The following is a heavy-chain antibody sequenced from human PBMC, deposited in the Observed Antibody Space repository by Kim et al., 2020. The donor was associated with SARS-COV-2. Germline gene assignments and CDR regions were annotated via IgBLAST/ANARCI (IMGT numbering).Heavy chain of an antibody. CDR2: ISGDGGST. CDR1: GFTFDDYA. V-gene: IGHV3-43*02. CDR3: ATRRYYYYYGMDV. Sequence: GGSLRLSCAASGFTFDDYAMHWVRQAPGKGLEWVSLISGDGGSTYYADSVKGRFTISRDNSKNSLYLQMNSLRTEDTALYYCATRRYYYYYGMDVWGQGTPGPVSS. J-gene: IGHJ6*02.